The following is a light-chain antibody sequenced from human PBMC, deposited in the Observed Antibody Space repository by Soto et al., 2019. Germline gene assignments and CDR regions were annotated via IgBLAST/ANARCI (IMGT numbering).Light chain of an antibody. Sequence: EIMMTQSPGTLSASPGERATLSCRASQSVSSNLAWYQQKPGQAPRLLIYAVSTRATGIPARFSGSGSGTEFNLTISSLQSEDFAVYYCQQYNKWPLTFGQGTKVEIQ. CDR1: QSVSSN. CDR2: AVS. J-gene: IGKJ1*01. CDR3: QQYNKWPLT. V-gene: IGKV3-15*01.